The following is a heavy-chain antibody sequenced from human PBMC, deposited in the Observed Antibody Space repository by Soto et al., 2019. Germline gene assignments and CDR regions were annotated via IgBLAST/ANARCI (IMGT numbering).Heavy chain of an antibody. CDR3: ARGLFEYRGSWYSYD. Sequence: SGTGTCKASGVTFTSYAIRWVRQAPEQGLEWMGGIIPIFGTANYAQKFQGRVTITADESTSTAYMELSSLRSEDTAVYYCARGLFEYRGSWYSYDWGQGTLGTVSS. CDR1: GVTFTSYA. D-gene: IGHD6-13*01. J-gene: IGHJ4*02. V-gene: IGHV1-69*13. CDR2: IIPIFGTA.